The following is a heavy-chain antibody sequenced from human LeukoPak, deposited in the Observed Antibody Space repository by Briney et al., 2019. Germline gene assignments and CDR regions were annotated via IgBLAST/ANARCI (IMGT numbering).Heavy chain of an antibody. CDR2: ISGSGGST. CDR1: GFTFSSDA. CDR3: ARRPFPSREEHGDYL. Sequence: PGGSLRLSCAASGFTFSSDAMSWVRQAPGKGLEWVSAISGSGGSTYYADSVKGRFTISRDNSKNTVYIQMSSLRVEDTAVYYCARRPFPSREEHGDYLWGRGTLVTVSS. D-gene: IGHD4-17*01. V-gene: IGHV3-23*01. J-gene: IGHJ2*01.